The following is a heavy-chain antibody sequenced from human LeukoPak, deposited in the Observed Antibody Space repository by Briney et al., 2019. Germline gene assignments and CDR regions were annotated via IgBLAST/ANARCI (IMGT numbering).Heavy chain of an antibody. CDR3: ARSGRYYYYGMDV. Sequence: GGSLRLSCAASGFTVSSNYMSWVRQAPGKGLERVSVIYSGGSTYYADSVKGRFTISRDNSKNTLYLQMNSLRAEDTAVYYCARSGRYYYYGMDVWGQGTTVTVSS. D-gene: IGHD3-3*01. V-gene: IGHV3-66*01. CDR2: IYSGGST. CDR1: GFTVSSNY. J-gene: IGHJ6*02.